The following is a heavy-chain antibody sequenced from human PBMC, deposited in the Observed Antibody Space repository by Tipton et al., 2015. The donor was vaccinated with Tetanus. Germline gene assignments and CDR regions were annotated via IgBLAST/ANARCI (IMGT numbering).Heavy chain of an antibody. CDR3: ARGTWFLSRFDS. CDR2: IYSSGSS. D-gene: IGHD3-3*01. Sequence: LRLSCTVSGGSISNYYWSWIRQSAGKGLEWIGRIYSSGSSNFNPSLRSRVTMSVDTSKNQFSRKLSSVTAADTAVYYCARGTWFLSRFDSWGQGTLVTVSS. CDR1: GGSISNYY. J-gene: IGHJ4*02. V-gene: IGHV4-4*07.